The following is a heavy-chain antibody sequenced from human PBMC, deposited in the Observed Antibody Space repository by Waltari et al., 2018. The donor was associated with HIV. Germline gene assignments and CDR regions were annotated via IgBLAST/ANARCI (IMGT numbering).Heavy chain of an antibody. CDR2: CDPEECEI. CDR3: VGAYCSSSSCRRSGFDY. CDR1: GYSVNELS. Sequence: QAQLLQSGPEVKRPGAAVKVSCKVSGYSVNELSMHWVRQAPGKGLEWMGGCDPEECEIVYAQKFQGRVTLTEDTDGDFTYMRLGDLKRDDTAVYYCVGAYCSSSSCRRSGFDYWGQGTLVTVAS. J-gene: IGHJ4*02. D-gene: IGHD2-2*01. V-gene: IGHV1-24*01.